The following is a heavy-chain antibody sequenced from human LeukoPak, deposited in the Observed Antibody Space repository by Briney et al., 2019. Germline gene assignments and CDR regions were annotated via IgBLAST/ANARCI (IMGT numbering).Heavy chain of an antibody. J-gene: IGHJ4*02. D-gene: IGHD5-18*01. V-gene: IGHV3-30-3*01. CDR2: ISDDGSNK. CDR3: ARDPTPTQLWFRGTFDY. CDR1: GFTFSSYA. Sequence: TGGSLRLSCAASGFTFSSYAMHWVRQAPGKGLEWVAVISDDGSNKYYADSVKGRFTISRDNAKNSLYLQTNGLRAEDTAVYYCARDPTPTQLWFRGTFDYWGQGALVTVSS.